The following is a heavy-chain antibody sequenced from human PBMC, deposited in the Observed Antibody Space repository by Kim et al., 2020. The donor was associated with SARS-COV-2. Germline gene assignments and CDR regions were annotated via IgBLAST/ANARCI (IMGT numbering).Heavy chain of an antibody. J-gene: IGHJ4*01. D-gene: IGHD2-8*02. CDR1: GYSFTTYW. V-gene: IGHV5-51*01. Sequence: GESLKISCEASGYSFTTYWIGWVRQMPGKGLEWMGIIYPGDSDTRYNPSFQGQVTISVDRSTNTAYLQWSGLNASDTGMYYCARRLYCAGGACYWGPFDSWSQGTLVTFSS. CDR3: ARRLYCAGGACYWGPFDS. CDR2: IYPGDSDT.